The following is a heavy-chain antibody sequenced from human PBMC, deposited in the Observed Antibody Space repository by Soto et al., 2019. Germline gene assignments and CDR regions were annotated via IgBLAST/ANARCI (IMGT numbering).Heavy chain of an antibody. V-gene: IGHV4-39*01. CDR1: GDSTSSSSSY. CDR2: VYYSGST. J-gene: IGHJ4*02. D-gene: IGHD3-22*01. Sequence: SETLSLTCTVSGDSTSSSSSYWAWIRQPPGKGLEWIGTVYYSGSTSYNPSPKSRVTISVDTSRNQFSLKLNSVTATDTAVYYCARLGGYYQAFDSWGQGTLVTVSS. CDR3: ARLGGYYQAFDS.